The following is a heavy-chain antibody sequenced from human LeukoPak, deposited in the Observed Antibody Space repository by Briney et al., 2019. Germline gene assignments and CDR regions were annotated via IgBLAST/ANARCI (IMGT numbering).Heavy chain of an antibody. Sequence: PSETLSLTCTVSGGSVSSAGSYWSWIRQPPGKGLEFIGYIHYSGSTTYNPSLKSRVTISVDTSKIQCSLKLCSVTSADTAVHYCARGSTVYYDILSCYYTPGPFDIWGQGTMFTVSS. V-gene: IGHV4-61*08. D-gene: IGHD3-9*01. CDR2: IHYSGST. J-gene: IGHJ3*02. CDR3: ARGSTVYYDILSCYYTPGPFDI. CDR1: GGSVSSAGSY.